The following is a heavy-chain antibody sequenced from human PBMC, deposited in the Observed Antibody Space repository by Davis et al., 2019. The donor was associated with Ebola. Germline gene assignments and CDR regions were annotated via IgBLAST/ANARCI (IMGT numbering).Heavy chain of an antibody. D-gene: IGHD3-16*01. CDR2: ISGSGGST. CDR1: GFTFSSYA. J-gene: IGHJ4*02. Sequence: GESLKISCAASGFTFSSYAMSWVRQAPGKGLEWVSAISGSGGSTYYADSVKGRFTISRDNAKNSLYLQMNSLRAEDTALYYCAKDMGGQPDYWGQGTLVTVSS. V-gene: IGHV3-23*01. CDR3: AKDMGGQPDY.